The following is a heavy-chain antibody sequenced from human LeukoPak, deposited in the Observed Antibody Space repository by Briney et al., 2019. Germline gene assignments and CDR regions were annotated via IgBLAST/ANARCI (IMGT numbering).Heavy chain of an antibody. CDR1: GFTFSSYG. D-gene: IGHD3-10*01. CDR3: ARDQTPHAAEFGYFDY. Sequence: GGSLRLSCAASGFTFSSYGMHWVRQAPGKGLEWVAVIWYDGSNKYYADSVKGRFTISRDNSKNTLYLQMNSLRAEDTAVYYCARDQTPHAAEFGYFDYWGQGTLVTVSS. J-gene: IGHJ4*02. V-gene: IGHV3-33*01. CDR2: IWYDGSNK.